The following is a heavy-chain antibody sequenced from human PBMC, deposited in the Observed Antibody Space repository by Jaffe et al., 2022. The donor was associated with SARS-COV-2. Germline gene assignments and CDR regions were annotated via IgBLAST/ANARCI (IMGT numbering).Heavy chain of an antibody. CDR2: FDPEDGEA. CDR3: ATDVTYLDCRSSTCYKTYYMDV. CDR1: GYTLTELS. V-gene: IGHV1-24*01. D-gene: IGHD2-2*02. J-gene: IGHJ6*03. Sequence: QVQLVQSGAEVKKPGASVKVSCKVSGYTLTELSMHWVRQAPGKGLEWMGGFDPEDGEAVYAQKFQDRVTMTEDTSTDTAYMELSSLRSEDTAVYYCATDVTYLDCRSSTCYKTYYMDVWGKGTTVTVSS.